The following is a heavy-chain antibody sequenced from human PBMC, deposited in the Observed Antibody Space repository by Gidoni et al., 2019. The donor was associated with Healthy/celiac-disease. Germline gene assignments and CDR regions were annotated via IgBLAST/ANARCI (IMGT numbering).Heavy chain of an antibody. Sequence: QVQLVESGGGVVQPGRSLRLSCAASGFTFSSYAMHWVRQAPSKGLEWVAVISYDGSNKYYADSVKGRFTISRDNSKNTLYLQMNSLRAEDTAVYYCASTIDYWGQGTLVTVSS. J-gene: IGHJ4*02. CDR3: ASTIDY. CDR1: GFTFSSYA. CDR2: ISYDGSNK. V-gene: IGHV3-30-3*01.